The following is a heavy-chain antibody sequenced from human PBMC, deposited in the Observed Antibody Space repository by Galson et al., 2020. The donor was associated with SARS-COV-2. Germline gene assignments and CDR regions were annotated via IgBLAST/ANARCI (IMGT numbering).Heavy chain of an antibody. D-gene: IGHD5-18*01. J-gene: IGHJ4*02. CDR1: GYSFISYW. CDR3: MRQDSLY. V-gene: IGHV5-51*01. Sequence: GESLKISCTTSGYSFISYWIGWVRQMPGKGLEWVGLIYPGGSDTIYSPSFQDQVTISADRSTTTAFLQWSTLKASYTAIYYCMRQDSLYWGQGTLVTVSS. CDR2: IYPGGSDT.